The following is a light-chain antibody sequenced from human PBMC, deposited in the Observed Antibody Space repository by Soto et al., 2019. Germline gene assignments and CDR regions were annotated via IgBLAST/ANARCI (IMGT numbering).Light chain of an antibody. CDR2: DVS. Sequence: QSALTQPASVSGSPGQSITISCTGTSSDVGGYNYVSWYQHHPGKAPKLMIYDVSIRPSGASNRFSVTKSGNTASLSISGLQHEDEADYYCSSYRTSNTRQIVCGTGTKDTV. V-gene: IGLV2-14*03. J-gene: IGLJ1*01. CDR1: SSDVGGYNY. CDR3: SSYRTSNTRQIV.